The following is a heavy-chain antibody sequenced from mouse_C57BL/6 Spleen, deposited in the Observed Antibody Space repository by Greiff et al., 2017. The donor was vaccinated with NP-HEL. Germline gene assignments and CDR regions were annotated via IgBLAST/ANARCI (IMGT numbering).Heavy chain of an antibody. D-gene: IGHD4-1*01. Sequence: VQLQQPGAELVRPGSSVKLSCKASGYTFTSYWMHWVKQRPIQGLEWIGNIDPSDSETHYNQKFKDKATLTVDKSSSTAYMQLSSLTSEDSAVYYCARRGELGRGYWYFDVWGTGTTVTVSS. CDR3: ARRGELGRGYWYFDV. J-gene: IGHJ1*03. V-gene: IGHV1-52*01. CDR2: IDPSDSET. CDR1: GYTFTSYW.